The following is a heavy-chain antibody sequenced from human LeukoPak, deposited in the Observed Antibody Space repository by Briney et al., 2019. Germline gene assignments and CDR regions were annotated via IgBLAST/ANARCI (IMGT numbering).Heavy chain of an antibody. CDR1: GGSISSSSYY. V-gene: IGHV4-39*07. Sequence: PSETLSLTCTVSGGSISSSSYYWGWIRQPPGKGLEWIGSIYYSGSTYYNPSLKSLVTISVDTSKNQFSLKLSSVTAADTAVYYCARDWVYCSGGSCYGRIFDYWGQGTPVTVSS. J-gene: IGHJ4*02. CDR2: IYYSGST. CDR3: ARDWVYCSGGSCYGRIFDY. D-gene: IGHD2-15*01.